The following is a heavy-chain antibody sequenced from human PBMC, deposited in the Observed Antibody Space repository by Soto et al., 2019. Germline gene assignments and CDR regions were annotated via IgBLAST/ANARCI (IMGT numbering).Heavy chain of an antibody. D-gene: IGHD3-3*01. J-gene: IGHJ4*02. Sequence: ASVKVSCKASGYTFTSYGISWVRQAPGQGLEWMGWISAYNGNTNYAQKLQGRVTMTTDTSTSTAYMELRSLRSDDTAVYYCARVPYYDFWSGPDYWGQGTLVTVSS. V-gene: IGHV1-18*01. CDR3: ARVPYYDFWSGPDY. CDR2: ISAYNGNT. CDR1: GYTFTSYG.